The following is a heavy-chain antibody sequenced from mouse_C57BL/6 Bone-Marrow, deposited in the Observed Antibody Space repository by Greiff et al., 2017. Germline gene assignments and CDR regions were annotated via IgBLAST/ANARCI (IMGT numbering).Heavy chain of an antibody. CDR2: ISSGGSYT. J-gene: IGHJ2*01. CDR3: ARGRDYDPPFDD. Sequence: EVKLMESGGDLVKPGGSLKLSCAASGFTFSSYGMSWVRQTPDKRLEWVATISSGGSYTYYPDSVKGRFTISRDNAKNTLYLQMSSLKSEDTAMYYCARGRDYDPPFDDWGQGTTLTVSS. D-gene: IGHD2-4*01. V-gene: IGHV5-6*01. CDR1: GFTFSSYG.